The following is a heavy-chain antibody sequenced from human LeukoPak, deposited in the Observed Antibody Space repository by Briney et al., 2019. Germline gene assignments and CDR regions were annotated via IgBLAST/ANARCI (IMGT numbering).Heavy chain of an antibody. CDR2: IIPILDIA. Sequence: SVKVPCKASGGTFSSYAISWVRQAPGQGLECMGRIIPILDIATYAQKFQGRVTITADKSTSTAYMELSSLSSEDTAVYYCARDQGVTDPPPYGLDVWGQGTTVTVSS. V-gene: IGHV1-69*04. J-gene: IGHJ6*02. D-gene: IGHD3-10*01. CDR3: ARDQGVTDPPPYGLDV. CDR1: GGTFSSYA.